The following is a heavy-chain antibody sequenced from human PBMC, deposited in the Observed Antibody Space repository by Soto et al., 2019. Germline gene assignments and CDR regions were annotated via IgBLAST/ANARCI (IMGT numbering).Heavy chain of an antibody. CDR3: AKRDLGY. Sequence: GGSLRLSCAASGFTFRNYAMSWVRQAPGKGLEWVSTIGDSGGTISYADSVKGRLTISRDNSRNTLYLQMDSLRVEDTAVYYCAKRDLGYWGRGTMVTVSS. D-gene: IGHD6-13*01. J-gene: IGHJ4*02. CDR2: IGDSGGTI. V-gene: IGHV3-23*01. CDR1: GFTFRNYA.